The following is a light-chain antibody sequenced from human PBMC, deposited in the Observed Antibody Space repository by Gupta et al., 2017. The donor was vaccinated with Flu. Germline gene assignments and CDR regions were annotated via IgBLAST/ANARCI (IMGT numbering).Light chain of an antibody. CDR1: SSDVGGYNF. J-gene: IGLJ2*01. V-gene: IGLV2-8*01. CDR3: SSDAGTNNLV. Sequence: SVTISCTGSSSDVGGYNFVSWYQQHAGKAPNLMIYDLNRRPAGVPVRFSGSRSGNTASLTVSGLQAEDEADYYCSSDAGTNNLVFGGGTRLTVL. CDR2: DLN.